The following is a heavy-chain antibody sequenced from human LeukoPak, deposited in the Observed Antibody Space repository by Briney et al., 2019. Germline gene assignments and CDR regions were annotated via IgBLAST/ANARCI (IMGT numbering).Heavy chain of an antibody. Sequence: GGSLRLSCEASGFTFSSYWMHWVRQAPGKGLVWVSRINSDGSSTSYADSMKGRFTISRDNVKNTLYLQMNSLRAEDTAVYYCARESMTTVTNDAFDIWGQGTMVTVSS. CDR3: ARESMTTVTNDAFDI. D-gene: IGHD4-17*01. J-gene: IGHJ3*02. CDR1: GFTFSSYW. CDR2: INSDGSST. V-gene: IGHV3-74*01.